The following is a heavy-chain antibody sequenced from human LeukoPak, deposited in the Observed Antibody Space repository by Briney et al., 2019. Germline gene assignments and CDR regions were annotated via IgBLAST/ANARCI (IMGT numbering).Heavy chain of an antibody. D-gene: IGHD6-13*01. Sequence: PSETLSLTCAVSGGSISSGGYSWSWIRQPPGKGLEWIGYIYHSGSTYYNPSLKSRVTISVDRSKNQFSLKLSSVTAADTAVYYCARAVIAAAGSEDRLEYGMDVWGQGTTVTVSS. V-gene: IGHV4-30-2*01. CDR2: IYHSGST. J-gene: IGHJ6*02. CDR3: ARAVIAAAGSEDRLEYGMDV. CDR1: GGSISSGGYS.